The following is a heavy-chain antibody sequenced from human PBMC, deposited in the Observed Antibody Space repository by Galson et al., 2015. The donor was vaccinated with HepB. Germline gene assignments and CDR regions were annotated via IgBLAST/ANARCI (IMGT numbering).Heavy chain of an antibody. Sequence: SLRLSCAASGFTVSSNYMSWVRQAPGKGLEWVSVIYSGGSTYYADSVKGRFTLSRDNSKNTLYLQMNSLRAEDTAVYYCARAKVLPMTGYYHYYGMDVWGQGTTVTVSS. CDR2: IYSGGST. V-gene: IGHV3-53*01. J-gene: IGHJ6*02. CDR1: GFTVSSNY. CDR3: ARAKVLPMTGYYHYYGMDV. D-gene: IGHD3-9*01.